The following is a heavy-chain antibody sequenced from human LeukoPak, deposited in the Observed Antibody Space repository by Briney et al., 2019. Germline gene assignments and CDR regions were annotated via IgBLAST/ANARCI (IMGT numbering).Heavy chain of an antibody. Sequence: ASVKVSCKASGYTFTNYAVHWVRLAPGQGLEWMGWISAGNGKTKYSQKLQGRVTITRDTSPSTAYMELSSLRSEDTAVYYCARDVIDGRGYSFGYDYWGQGTLVTVSS. D-gene: IGHD5-18*01. CDR1: GYTFTNYA. CDR2: ISAGNGKT. CDR3: ARDVIDGRGYSFGYDY. J-gene: IGHJ4*02. V-gene: IGHV1-3*01.